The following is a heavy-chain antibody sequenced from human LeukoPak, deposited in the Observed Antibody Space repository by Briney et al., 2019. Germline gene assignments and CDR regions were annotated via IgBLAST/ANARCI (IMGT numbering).Heavy chain of an antibody. D-gene: IGHD6-13*01. Sequence: ASETLSLTCTVSGGSISSYYWSWIRQPPGKGLVWSGYIYYSGSTNYNPSLKSRVTISVDTSKNQFSLKLSSVTAADTAVYYCAAGYLSSWYYFDYWGQGTLVTVSS. CDR3: AAGYLSSWYYFDY. V-gene: IGHV4-59*01. J-gene: IGHJ4*02. CDR1: GGSISSYY. CDR2: IYYSGST.